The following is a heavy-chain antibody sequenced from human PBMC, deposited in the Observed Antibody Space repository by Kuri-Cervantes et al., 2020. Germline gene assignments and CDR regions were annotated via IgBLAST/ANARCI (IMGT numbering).Heavy chain of an antibody. CDR3: AQGDCGGDCYGGGMDV. CDR1: GFNFEGYV. D-gene: IGHD2-21*02. Sequence: LSLTCAASGFNFEGYVMHWVRQAPGKGLEWVSGITWNSDITAYADSVKGRFIISRDNSKNFVYLQMNSLRVEDTALYYCAQGDCGGDCYGGGMDVWGQGTTVTVSS. J-gene: IGHJ6*02. V-gene: IGHV3-9*01. CDR2: ITWNSDIT.